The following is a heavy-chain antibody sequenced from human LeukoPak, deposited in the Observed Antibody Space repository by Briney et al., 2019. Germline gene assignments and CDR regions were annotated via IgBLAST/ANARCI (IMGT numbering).Heavy chain of an antibody. J-gene: IGHJ3*02. D-gene: IGHD6-13*01. V-gene: IGHV3-33*08. CDR1: GFTFSRFL. CDR3: ARGMGAAGTRSPDALDI. Sequence: GGSLRLSCAASGFTFSRFLMHWVRQAPGKGLEWVAVLWFDGSNKNYADAVKDRFTISRDNSENTVSLQMNSLRAEDTAVYYCARGMGAAGTRSPDALDIWGQGTMVTVSS. CDR2: LWFDGSNK.